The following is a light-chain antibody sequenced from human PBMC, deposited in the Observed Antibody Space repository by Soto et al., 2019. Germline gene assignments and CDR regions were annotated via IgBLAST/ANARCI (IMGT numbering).Light chain of an antibody. J-gene: IGKJ2*01. V-gene: IGKV4-1*01. CDR2: WAS. CDR3: QQYYRSPFT. Sequence: DIVMAQSPDSLAVSLGERATINCKSSQSVLYSSNNKNFLAWYQRKPGQPPKLLIYWASTRESGVPDRFSGGGSGTEFNLTISNLRAEDVALYYYQQYYRSPFTFGQGTKLQIK. CDR1: QSVLYSSNNKNF.